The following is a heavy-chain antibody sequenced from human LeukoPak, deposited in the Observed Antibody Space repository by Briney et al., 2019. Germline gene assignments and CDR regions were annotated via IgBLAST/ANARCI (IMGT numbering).Heavy chain of an antibody. CDR2: IYPRDGST. CDR3: ARDQEGFDY. J-gene: IGHJ4*02. V-gene: IGHV1-46*01. Sequence: ASVKVPCKASGYTFTSNYIHWVRQAPGQGLEWMGMIYPRDGSTSYAQKFQGRVTVTRDTSTSTVHMELSGLRSEDTAVYYCARDQEGFDYLGPGNPGHRLL. CDR1: GYTFTSNY.